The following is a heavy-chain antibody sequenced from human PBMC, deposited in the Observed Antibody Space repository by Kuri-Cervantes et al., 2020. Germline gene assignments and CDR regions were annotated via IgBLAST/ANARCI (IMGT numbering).Heavy chain of an antibody. CDR3: ARDRVQNWFDF. CDR2: MSPKSGNT. D-gene: IGHD3-10*01. V-gene: IGHV1-2*02. CDR1: GYTFTSYD. Sequence: ASVKVSCKASGYTFTSYDINWVRQAAGQGLEWMGLMSPKSGNTDYAQKFQGRVTMTRDTSITTVYLELSRLRPDDTAVYYCARDRVQNWFDFWGQGTPVTVSS. J-gene: IGHJ5*01.